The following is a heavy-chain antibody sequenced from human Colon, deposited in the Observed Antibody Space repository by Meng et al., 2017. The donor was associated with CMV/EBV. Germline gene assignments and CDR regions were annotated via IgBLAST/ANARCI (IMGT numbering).Heavy chain of an antibody. Sequence: GESLKISCEASGFNFSASNMNWVRRAPGKGLEWVSSITSGPSYVYYADSVKGRFTISRDNTKNSLYLQMNSLGAEDTALYYCARDLNNWGTFDYWGQGTLVTVSS. V-gene: IGHV3-21*01. CDR2: ITSGPSYV. CDR3: ARDLNNWGTFDY. J-gene: IGHJ4*02. CDR1: GFNFSASN. D-gene: IGHD7-27*01.